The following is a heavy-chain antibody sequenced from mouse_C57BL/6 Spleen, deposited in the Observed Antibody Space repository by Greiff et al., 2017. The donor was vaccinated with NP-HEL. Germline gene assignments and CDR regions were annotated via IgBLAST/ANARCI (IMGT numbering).Heavy chain of an antibody. CDR1: GFTFSSYA. CDR2: ISDGGSYT. J-gene: IGHJ3*01. Sequence: EVMLVESGGGLVKPGGSLKLSCAASGFTFSSYAMSWVRQTPEKRLEWVATISDGGSYTYYPDNVKGRFTISRDNAKNNLYLQMSHLKSEDTAMYYCARDGSQWFAYWGQGTLVTVSA. V-gene: IGHV5-4*01. CDR3: ARDGSQWFAY.